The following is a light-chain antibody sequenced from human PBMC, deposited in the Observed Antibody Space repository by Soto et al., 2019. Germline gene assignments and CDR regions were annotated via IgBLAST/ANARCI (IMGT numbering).Light chain of an antibody. CDR1: QSVSSTY. J-gene: IGKJ1*01. CDR3: QQYGSSRWT. Sequence: EIVLTQSPDTLSLFPGERATLSCRASQSVSSTYLAWYQQKPGQAPSPLIAAASSRATGTPDSFSGSGSGTDFTLTISSLETEDFAVYYCQQYGSSRWTFGQGTKVEIK. CDR2: AAS. V-gene: IGKV3-20*01.